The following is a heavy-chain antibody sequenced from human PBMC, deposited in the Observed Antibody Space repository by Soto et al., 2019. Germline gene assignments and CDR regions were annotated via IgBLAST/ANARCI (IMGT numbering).Heavy chain of an antibody. CDR2: INHRGST. V-gene: IGHV4-34*01. D-gene: IGHD2-2*01. CDR3: ARMASRYCSSTSCYPSYGMDV. Sequence: QVQLQPWGAGLLKPSETLSLTCAVYGGSFSGYYWSWIRQPPGKGLEWIGEINHRGSTTYNPSLKSRVTISVDTSKNQFSLKLSSVTAADTAVYYCARMASRYCSSTSCYPSYGMDVWGQGTTVTVSS. J-gene: IGHJ6*02. CDR1: GGSFSGYY.